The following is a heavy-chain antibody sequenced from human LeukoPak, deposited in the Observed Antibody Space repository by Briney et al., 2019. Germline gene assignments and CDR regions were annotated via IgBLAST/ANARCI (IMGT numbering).Heavy chain of an antibody. Sequence: PGGSLRLSCAASGFTYSNYAMHWVRQAPGKGLEWVAVISYDGINKYSADSVKGRFTISRDNSKNTLYLQMNSLRYEDTAVYNCAKDDGSSGWSQFDYWGQGTLVTVSS. J-gene: IGHJ4*02. CDR1: GFTYSNYA. CDR3: AKDDGSSGWSQFDY. CDR2: ISYDGINK. D-gene: IGHD6-19*01. V-gene: IGHV3-30*18.